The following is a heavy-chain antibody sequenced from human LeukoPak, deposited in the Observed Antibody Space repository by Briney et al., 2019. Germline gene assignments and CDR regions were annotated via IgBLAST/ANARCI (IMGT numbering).Heavy chain of an antibody. CDR1: GFTFTTSV. CDR2: IGDNGIDT. Sequence: GGSLRLSCEVSGFTFTTSVMHWVRQAPGKGLEYVAGIGDNGIDTHYGNSVEGRFTISRDNSKNSLYLLMDSLRDEDMAVYYCARGVYYYYYMDVWGKGTTVTISS. V-gene: IGHV3-64*01. J-gene: IGHJ6*03. CDR3: ARGVYYYYYMDV.